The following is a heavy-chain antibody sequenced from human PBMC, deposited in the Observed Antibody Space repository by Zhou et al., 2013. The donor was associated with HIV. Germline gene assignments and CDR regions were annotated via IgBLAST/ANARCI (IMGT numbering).Heavy chain of an antibody. Sequence: QVQLVQSGAEVKKPGASVKVSCKASGYTFTSYGISWVRQAPGQGLEWMGWISAYNGNTNYAQKLQGRVTMTTDTSTSTAYMELRSLRSDDTAVYYCARVSSGWFAYYYYYYMDVWGKGTTVTVSS. CDR2: ISAYNGNT. V-gene: IGHV1-18*01. D-gene: IGHD6-19*01. J-gene: IGHJ6*03. CDR1: GYTFTSYG. CDR3: ARVSSGWFAYYYYYYMDV.